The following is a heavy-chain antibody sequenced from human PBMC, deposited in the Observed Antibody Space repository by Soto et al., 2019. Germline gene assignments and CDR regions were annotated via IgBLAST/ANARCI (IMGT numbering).Heavy chain of an antibody. D-gene: IGHD6-13*01. CDR3: ARISAAAGTY. V-gene: IGHV4-34*01. CDR2: INHSGST. Sequence: SETLSLTCAVYGGSFSGYYWSWIRQPPGKGLEWIGEINHSGSTNYYPSLKSRVTISVDTSKNQFSVKLSSVTAADTAVYYCARISAAAGTYWGQGTLVTVSS. J-gene: IGHJ4*02. CDR1: GGSFSGYY.